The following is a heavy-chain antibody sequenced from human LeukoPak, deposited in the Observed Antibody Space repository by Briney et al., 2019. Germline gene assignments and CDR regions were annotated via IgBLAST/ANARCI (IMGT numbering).Heavy chain of an antibody. CDR1: GFIFSDYS. V-gene: IGHV3-21*01. Sequence: GGSLRLSCAASGFIFSDYSMNWVRQTPGKRLEWVSSIDSTSTYIYYVDSVKGRFTVSRDNAKRALYLQMNSLTAEDTATYYCARNFDYYGTGAYNDWRGQGALVTVSS. J-gene: IGHJ4*02. CDR3: ARNFDYYGTGAYNDW. CDR2: IDSTSTYI. D-gene: IGHD3-10*01.